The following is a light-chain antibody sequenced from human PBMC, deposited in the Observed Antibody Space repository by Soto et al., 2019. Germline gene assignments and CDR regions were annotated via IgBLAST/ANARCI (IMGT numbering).Light chain of an antibody. CDR2: KAS. Sequence: DIQMTQSPSTLSASVGDRITITCRAGQSITEWLAWYQQKPGKAPKLLIYKASSLQSGVPSRFSGSGFGTEFTLSISSLQPDDFATYYCQHYSNYPWTFGQGTKVEIK. V-gene: IGKV1-5*03. J-gene: IGKJ1*01. CDR3: QHYSNYPWT. CDR1: QSITEW.